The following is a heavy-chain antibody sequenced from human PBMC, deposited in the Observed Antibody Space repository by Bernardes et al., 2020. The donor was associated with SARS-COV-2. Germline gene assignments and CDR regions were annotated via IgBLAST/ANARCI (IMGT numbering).Heavy chain of an antibody. Sequence: VKVSCKASGYTFTGYYMHWVRQAPGQGLEWMGWINPNSGGTNYAQKFQGRVTMTRDTSISTAYMELSRLRSDDTAVYYCAREAVTDYYGMDVWGQGTTVTVSS. CDR1: GYTFTGYY. J-gene: IGHJ6*02. CDR3: AREAVTDYYGMDV. V-gene: IGHV1-2*02. D-gene: IGHD4-4*01. CDR2: INPNSGGT.